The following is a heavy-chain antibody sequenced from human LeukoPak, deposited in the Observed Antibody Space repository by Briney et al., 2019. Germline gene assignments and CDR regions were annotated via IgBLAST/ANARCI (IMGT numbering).Heavy chain of an antibody. CDR2: ITRSSTTI. D-gene: IGHD3-10*01. J-gene: IGHJ4*02. Sequence: GGSLGLSCAASGFNFSIYSMNWVRQAPGKGLEWVSYITRSSTTIYYADSVMGRFTISRDNSKSTLYLQMNSLRIEDTGFYYCTRDMIRGVPDYIDYWGQGTLVTVSS. CDR3: TRDMIRGVPDYIDY. CDR1: GFNFSIYS. V-gene: IGHV3-48*01.